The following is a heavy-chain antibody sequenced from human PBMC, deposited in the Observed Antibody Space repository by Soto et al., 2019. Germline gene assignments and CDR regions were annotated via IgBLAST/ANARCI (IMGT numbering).Heavy chain of an antibody. Sequence: EVQLLESGGGLVQPGGSLRLSCAASGFTFSSYAMSWVRQAPGKGLEWVSAISGGGGSTYYADSVKGRFTISRDNSKNTLCLQMNRLRADDTAVYYCAKYPPYYYHSSGYYDYWGQGTLVTVSS. CDR1: GFTFSSYA. CDR3: AKYPPYYYHSSGYYDY. V-gene: IGHV3-23*01. D-gene: IGHD3-22*01. J-gene: IGHJ4*02. CDR2: ISGGGGST.